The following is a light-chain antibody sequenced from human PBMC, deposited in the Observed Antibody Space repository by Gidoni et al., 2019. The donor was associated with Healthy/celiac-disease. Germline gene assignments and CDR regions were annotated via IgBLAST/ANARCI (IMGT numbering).Light chain of an antibody. J-gene: IGKJ4*01. V-gene: IGKV1-5*03. CDR3: QQYISYPLT. Sequence: DIQMTQSPSTLSASVGDRVTITCRASQSISSWLAWYQQKPGKAPKLLIYKASSLESGDPSRFSGSGSGTEFTLTISSLQPDDFATYYCQQYISYPLTFGGGTKVEIK. CDR2: KAS. CDR1: QSISSW.